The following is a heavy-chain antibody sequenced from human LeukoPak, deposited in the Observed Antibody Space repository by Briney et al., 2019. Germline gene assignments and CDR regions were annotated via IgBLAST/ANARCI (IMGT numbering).Heavy chain of an antibody. Sequence: GGSLRLSCAASGFTFATYGMHWVRQGPGKGLEWVAIIWNDGSKQDYADSVKGRFTISRDNFKNTVSLQMSSLRAEDTAIYYCVKDIWNGNNRYFDYWGQGTLVTVSS. J-gene: IGHJ4*02. V-gene: IGHV3-33*06. CDR2: IWNDGSKQ. CDR3: VKDIWNGNNRYFDY. CDR1: GFTFATYG. D-gene: IGHD3-3*01.